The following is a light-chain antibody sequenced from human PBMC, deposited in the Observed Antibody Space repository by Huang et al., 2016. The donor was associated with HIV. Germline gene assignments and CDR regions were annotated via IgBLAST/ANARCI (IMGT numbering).Light chain of an antibody. J-gene: IGKJ2*01. Sequence: VLTQSPGSLSLSPGDPGTLSCRASQGIASGYLAWYHQRPGQSPRLLVYGTSSRASGIPSRFSGSGSGRDFSLTITRLASEDFGVYYCHQYGSSMATFGQGTKVDI. CDR2: GTS. CDR1: QGIASGY. CDR3: HQYGSSMAT. V-gene: IGKV3-20*01.